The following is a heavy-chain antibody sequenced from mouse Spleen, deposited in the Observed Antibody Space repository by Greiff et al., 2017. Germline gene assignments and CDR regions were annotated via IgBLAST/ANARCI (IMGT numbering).Heavy chain of an antibody. CDR1: GFTFSDYG. CDR2: ISSGSSTI. J-gene: IGHJ3*01. D-gene: IGHD1-2*01. V-gene: IGHV5-17*01. CDR3: ARKEVITTAFAY. Sequence: EVKLMESGGGLVKPGGSLKLSCAASGFTFSDYGMHWVRQAPEKGLEWVAYISSGSSTIYYADTVKGRFTISRDNAKNTLFLQMTSLRSEDTAMYYCARKEVITTAFAYWGQGTLVTVSA.